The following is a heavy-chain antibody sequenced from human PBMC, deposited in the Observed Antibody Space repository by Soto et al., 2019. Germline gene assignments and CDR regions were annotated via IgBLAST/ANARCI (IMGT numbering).Heavy chain of an antibody. V-gene: IGHV3-30-3*01. Sequence: QVQLVESGGGVVQPGRSLRLSCAASGFTFSSYAMHWVRQAPGKGLEWVAVISYDGSNKYYADSVKGRFTISRDNSKNTLYLQMNSLRAEDTAVYYCARESADTAMVTPDFDDWGQGTLVTVSS. J-gene: IGHJ4*02. CDR2: ISYDGSNK. CDR3: ARESADTAMVTPDFDD. D-gene: IGHD5-18*01. CDR1: GFTFSSYA.